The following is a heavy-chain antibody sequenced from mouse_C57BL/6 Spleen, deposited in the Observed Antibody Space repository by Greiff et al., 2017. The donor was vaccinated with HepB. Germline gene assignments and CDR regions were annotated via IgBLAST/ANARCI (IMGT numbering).Heavy chain of an antibody. Sequence: EVQGVESGGGLVQPKGSLKLSCAASGFSFNTYAMNWVRQAPGKGLEWVARIRSKSNNYATYYADSVKDRFTISRDDSESMLYLQMNNLKTEDTAMYYCVSGGGKGFDYWGQGTTLTVSS. V-gene: IGHV10-1*01. CDR2: IRSKSNNYAT. CDR1: GFSFNTYA. J-gene: IGHJ2*01. CDR3: VSGGGKGFDY. D-gene: IGHD6-1*01.